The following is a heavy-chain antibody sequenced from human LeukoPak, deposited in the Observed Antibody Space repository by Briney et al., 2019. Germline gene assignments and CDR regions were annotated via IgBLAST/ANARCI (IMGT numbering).Heavy chain of an antibody. J-gene: IGHJ4*02. D-gene: IGHD3-22*01. CDR3: ARGAYYYDTNGYYYLDS. CDR1: GDSINNGDYY. Sequence: PSETLSLTCTVSGDSINNGDYYWSWIRQPPGKGLEWIGYIYYTGSTFYKSSLESRLTMSVDTSKNQFSLKLSSVAAADTAMYYCARGAYYYDTNGYYYLDSWGQGILVTVSS. CDR2: IYYTGST. V-gene: IGHV4-30-4*01.